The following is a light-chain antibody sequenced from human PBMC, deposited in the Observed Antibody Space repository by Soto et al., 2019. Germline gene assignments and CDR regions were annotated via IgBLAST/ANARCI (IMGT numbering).Light chain of an antibody. Sequence: DILMTQSPSTLSASVGGRVTITCRASQSISTWLAWYQQKPGKAPKLLIYKVSNLESGVPSRFSGSGSGTEFTLTISSLQTDDFATYYCQQYNSYPWTFGQGTKVEVK. V-gene: IGKV1-5*03. CDR2: KVS. CDR3: QQYNSYPWT. J-gene: IGKJ1*01. CDR1: QSISTW.